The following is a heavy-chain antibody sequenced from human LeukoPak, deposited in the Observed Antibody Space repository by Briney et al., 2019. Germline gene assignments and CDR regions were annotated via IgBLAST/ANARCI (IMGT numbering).Heavy chain of an antibody. CDR1: GNTFTRYA. CDR2: INPNSGGT. J-gene: IGHJ5*02. Sequence: ASVTVSCKTSGNTFTRYAMNWVRQAPGQGLEWMGWINPNSGGTNYAQKFQGRVTMTRDTSISTAYMELSRLRSDDTAVYYCARTYCNSTRCSNWFDPWGQGTLVTVSS. V-gene: IGHV1-2*02. D-gene: IGHD2-2*01. CDR3: ARTYCNSTRCSNWFDP.